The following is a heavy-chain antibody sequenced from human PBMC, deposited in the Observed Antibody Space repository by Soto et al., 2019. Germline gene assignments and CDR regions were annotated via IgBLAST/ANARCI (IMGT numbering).Heavy chain of an antibody. J-gene: IGHJ4*02. V-gene: IGHV3-30-3*01. D-gene: IGHD3-22*01. Sequence: GGSLRLSCAASGFTFSSYAMHWVRQAPGKGLEWVAVISYDGSNKYYADSVKGRFTISRDNSKNTLYLQMNSLRAEDTAVYYCARDRHYYDSSVDYWGQGTLVTVSS. CDR1: GFTFSSYA. CDR2: ISYDGSNK. CDR3: ARDRHYYDSSVDY.